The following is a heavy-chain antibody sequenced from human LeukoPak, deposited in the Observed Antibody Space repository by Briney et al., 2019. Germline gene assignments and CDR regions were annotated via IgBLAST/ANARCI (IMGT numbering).Heavy chain of an antibody. Sequence: SETLSLTCTVSGGSISSGSYYWSWIRQPAGKGLEWIGRIYTSGSTNYNPSLKSRVTISVDTSKNQFSLKLSSVTAADTAVYYCARAGGSFGSGTYFGIDYWGQGTLVTVSS. CDR3: ARAGGSFGSGTYFGIDY. J-gene: IGHJ4*02. CDR2: IYTSGST. CDR1: GGSISSGSYY. D-gene: IGHD3-10*01. V-gene: IGHV4-61*02.